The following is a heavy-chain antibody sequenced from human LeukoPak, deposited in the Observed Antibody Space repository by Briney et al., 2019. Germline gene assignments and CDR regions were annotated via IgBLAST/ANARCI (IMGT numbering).Heavy chain of an antibody. J-gene: IGHJ4*02. D-gene: IGHD7-27*01. CDR2: INHSGST. Sequence: PSETLSLTCAVYGGSFSGYYWSWIRQPPGKGLEWIGEINHSGSTNYNPSLKSRVTISVDTSKNQFSLKLSSVTAADTAVYYCAQLTGDLGYWGQGTLVTVSS. V-gene: IGHV4-34*01. CDR3: AQLTGDLGY. CDR1: GGSFSGYY.